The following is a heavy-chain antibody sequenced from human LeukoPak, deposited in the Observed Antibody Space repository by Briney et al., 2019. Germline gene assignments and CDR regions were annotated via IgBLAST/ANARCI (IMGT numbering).Heavy chain of an antibody. CDR3: TTCPLYGGNRRGQGFSFQH. V-gene: IGHV3-15*01. Sequence: GGSLRLSCAASGFTFSSYGMHGVRQAPGKGLEGVGRIKSKTDGGTTDYAAPVKGRFTISRDDSKNTLYLRMNSLKTEDTAVYYCTTCPLYGGNRRGQGFSFQHWGQGTLVTVPS. CDR1: GFTFSSYG. CDR2: IKSKTDGGTT. D-gene: IGHD4-23*01. J-gene: IGHJ1*01.